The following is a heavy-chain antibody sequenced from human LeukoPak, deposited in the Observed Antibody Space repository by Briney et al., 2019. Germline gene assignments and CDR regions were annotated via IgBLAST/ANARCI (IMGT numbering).Heavy chain of an antibody. CDR1: GFTCDVYS. J-gene: IGHJ4*02. V-gene: IGHV3-43*01. Sequence: GGSLRLSCVASGFTCDVYSFHWVRQAPGEGLEWLSLISRDGRATYYADSVKGRFTISRDNSKNSLYLQMNSLRTEDTALYYCTKDRYCTTTFCPLDYWGQGTLVTVSS. D-gene: IGHD2-8*01. CDR2: ISRDGRAT. CDR3: TKDRYCTTTFCPLDY.